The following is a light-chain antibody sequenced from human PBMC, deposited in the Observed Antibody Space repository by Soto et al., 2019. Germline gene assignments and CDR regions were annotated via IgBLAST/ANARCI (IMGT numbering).Light chain of an antibody. Sequence: DIQMTQSPSSLSASVGDRVTITCRASQSISTYLNWYQQKPGKAPNLLIFAASTLQSGVPSRFSGSGSGTDFTLTIRSLQPEDCATYYCQQSYTAPLTFGGGTKVEIK. CDR2: AAS. J-gene: IGKJ4*01. CDR1: QSISTY. CDR3: QQSYTAPLT. V-gene: IGKV1-39*01.